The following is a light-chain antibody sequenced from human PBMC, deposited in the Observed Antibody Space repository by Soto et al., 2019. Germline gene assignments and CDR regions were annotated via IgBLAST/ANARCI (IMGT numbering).Light chain of an antibody. CDR3: QQYEDLPLT. V-gene: IGKV1-33*01. CDR1: QDITNY. Sequence: DIQMTQSPSSLSASVGDRVTITCQASQDITNYLNWYQQKPGNAPKLLIFDASNVETGVPSRFNGSGSGTDFTFTISSLQPEDIATYFCQQYEDLPLTFGGGTKVDIK. CDR2: DAS. J-gene: IGKJ4*01.